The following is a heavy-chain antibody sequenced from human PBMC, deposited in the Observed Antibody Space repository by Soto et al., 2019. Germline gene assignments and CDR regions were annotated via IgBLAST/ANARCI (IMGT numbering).Heavy chain of an antibody. V-gene: IGHV3-33*01. Sequence: GGSLRLSCAASGFTFNSYGFNWVRQSPGKGLEWVAVIWHDGNTKYYADSVKGRFTISRDNLKNTLYLQMNSLTAEDTAVYYCARPLVAPVAGPYYYGMDVWGQGTTVTVSS. CDR3: ARPLVAPVAGPYYYGMDV. J-gene: IGHJ6*02. D-gene: IGHD6-19*01. CDR2: IWHDGNTK. CDR1: GFTFNSYG.